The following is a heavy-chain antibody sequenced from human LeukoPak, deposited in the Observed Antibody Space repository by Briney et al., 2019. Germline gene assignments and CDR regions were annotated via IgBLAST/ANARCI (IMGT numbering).Heavy chain of an antibody. CDR3: ARVSSSWYNDY. CDR2: IYYSGST. V-gene: IGHV4-61*05. D-gene: IGHD6-13*01. J-gene: IGHJ4*02. Sequence: PSETLSLTCTVSGGSISSSSYYWGWIRQPPGKGLEWIGYIYYSGSTNYNPSLKSRVTISVDTSKNQFSLRLSSVTAADTAVYYCARVSSSWYNDYWGQGTLVTVSS. CDR1: GGSISSSSYY.